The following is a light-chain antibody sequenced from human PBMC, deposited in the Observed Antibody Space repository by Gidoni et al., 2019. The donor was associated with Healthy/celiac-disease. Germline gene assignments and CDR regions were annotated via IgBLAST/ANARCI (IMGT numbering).Light chain of an antibody. CDR3: QSADSSGTYPVV. Sequence: SYELTQPPSGSVSPGQTARITCSGDALPKQYAYWYQQKPGQAPVLVIYKDSERPSGIPERFSGSSSGTTFTLTISGVQAEDEADYYCQSADSSGTYPVVFGGGTKLTVL. CDR1: ALPKQY. J-gene: IGLJ2*01. V-gene: IGLV3-25*03. CDR2: KDS.